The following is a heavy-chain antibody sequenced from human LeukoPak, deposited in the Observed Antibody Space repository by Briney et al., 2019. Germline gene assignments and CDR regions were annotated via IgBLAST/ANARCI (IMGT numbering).Heavy chain of an antibody. J-gene: IGHJ4*02. D-gene: IGHD6-13*01. CDR1: GFTFFHYD. CDR2: ILSDGNDK. CDR3: AKDRTSTWSWDY. Sequence: GGSLRLSCTASGFTFFHYDMHWVRQAPGRGLEWVAIILSDGNDKYYADSVKGRFTISRDNSKDTLDLQMNSLRAEDTAVYYCAKDRTSTWSWDYWGQGTLVIVSS. V-gene: IGHV3-30*18.